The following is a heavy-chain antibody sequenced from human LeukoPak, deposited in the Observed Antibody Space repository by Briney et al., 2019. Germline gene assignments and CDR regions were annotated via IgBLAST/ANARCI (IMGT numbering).Heavy chain of an antibody. Sequence: GGSLRLSCAGYGFTFSGSAIHWVRQASGKGLEWVGRIRSNYATTYAASMKGRLTISRDDSQNTAYLQINSLKTEDTAVYYCTRLYDGSGTYYNGDYWGQGTLVTVSS. D-gene: IGHD3-10*01. J-gene: IGHJ4*02. CDR3: TRLYDGSGTYYNGDY. CDR2: IRSNYAT. CDR1: GFTFSGSA. V-gene: IGHV3-73*01.